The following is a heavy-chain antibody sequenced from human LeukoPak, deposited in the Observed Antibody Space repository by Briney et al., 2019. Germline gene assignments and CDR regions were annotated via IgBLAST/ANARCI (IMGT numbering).Heavy chain of an antibody. D-gene: IGHD2-21*02. J-gene: IGHJ4*02. CDR3: ASGETAAFDY. CDR1: RFTFSSYA. V-gene: IGHV3-64*04. CDR2: ISTKGGSI. Sequence: GGSLRLSCSASRFTFSSYAMHWVRQAPGKGLEYVSAISTKGGSIYYADSVKGRFTISRDNSKNTLYLQMNSLRAEDTAVYYCASGETAAFDYWDQGTLVTVSS.